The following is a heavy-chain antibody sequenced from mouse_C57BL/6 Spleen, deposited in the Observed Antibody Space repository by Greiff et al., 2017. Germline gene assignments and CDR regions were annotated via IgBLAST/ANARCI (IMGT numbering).Heavy chain of an antibody. CDR1: GYTFTSYW. CDR2: IDPSDSYT. D-gene: IGHD2-12*01. CDR3: ARKLYDY. V-gene: IGHV1-69*01. Sequence: QVQLQQPGAELVMPGASVKLSCKASGYTFTSYWMHWVKQRPGQGLEWIGEIDPSDSYTNYNQKFKGKSTLTVDKSSSTAYMQLSGLTSEDSAVYYCARKLYDYRGQGTTLTVSS. J-gene: IGHJ2*01.